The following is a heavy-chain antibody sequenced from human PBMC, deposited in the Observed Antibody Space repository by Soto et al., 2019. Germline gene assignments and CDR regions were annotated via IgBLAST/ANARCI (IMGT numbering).Heavy chain of an antibody. Sequence: GGSLRLSCAASGFTFSSYGMHWVRQAPGKGLEWVANIEYDGNEIYQEDSLKGRFTISRDNAKNSLFLQINSLRVEDTAVYYCVRDLKNLFGMDVWGQGTTVTVSS. V-gene: IGHV3-7*01. CDR3: VRDLKNLFGMDV. CDR2: IEYDGNEI. J-gene: IGHJ6*02. CDR1: GFTFSSYG.